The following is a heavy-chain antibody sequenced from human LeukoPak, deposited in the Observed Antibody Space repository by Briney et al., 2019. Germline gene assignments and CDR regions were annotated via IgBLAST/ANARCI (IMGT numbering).Heavy chain of an antibody. CDR3: ATSHDILTGYYGEIDY. Sequence: PSETLSLTCTVSGASINTYYWSWIRQHPGKDLEWIGYIYYSGSTYYNPSLKSRVTISVDTSKNQFSLKLSSVTAADTAVYYCATSHDILTGYYGEIDYWGQGTLVTVSS. V-gene: IGHV4-59*06. D-gene: IGHD3-9*01. CDR2: IYYSGST. CDR1: GASINTYY. J-gene: IGHJ4*02.